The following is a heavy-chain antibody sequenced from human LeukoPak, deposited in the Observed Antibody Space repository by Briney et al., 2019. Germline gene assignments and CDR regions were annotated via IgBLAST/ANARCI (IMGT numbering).Heavy chain of an antibody. J-gene: IGHJ3*02. V-gene: IGHV4-59*01. CDR1: GGSISSYY. CDR3: ARFGGPHAFDI. Sequence: SETLSLTCTVSGGSISSYYWTWIRQPPGKGLEWIAYINYSGSTNYNPSLKSRVTISVDTSKNHFSLTLSSVTAADTAVYYCARFGGPHAFDIWGQGTMVTVSS. CDR2: INYSGST. D-gene: IGHD3-3*01.